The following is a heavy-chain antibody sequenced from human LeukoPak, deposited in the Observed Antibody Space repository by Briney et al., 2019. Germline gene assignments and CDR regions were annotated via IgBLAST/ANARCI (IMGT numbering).Heavy chain of an antibody. CDR1: GYSFTTYW. J-gene: IGHJ5*02. CDR3: VRQRGSSGTINHFDP. D-gene: IGHD3-10*01. Sequence: GESPKIPCGTSGYSFTTYWIGRVRQMPGTGLEWVGAIFPDDSDSRYSPSFQGQVVIPADRSIRTAYLQWNSLKTSDTAMYYCVRQRGSSGTINHFDPWAQETLVTVSS. CDR2: IFPDDSDS. V-gene: IGHV5-51*01.